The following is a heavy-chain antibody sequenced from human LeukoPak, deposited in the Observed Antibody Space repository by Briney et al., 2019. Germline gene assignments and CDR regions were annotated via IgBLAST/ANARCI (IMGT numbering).Heavy chain of an antibody. J-gene: IGHJ5*02. CDR2: IYYSGST. D-gene: IGHD3-22*01. CDR3: ARVRITMIRPGAGGRPFDP. V-gene: IGHV4-59*12. CDR1: GVSISTYY. Sequence: SETLSLTCTVSGVSISTYYWSWTRQPPGKGLEWIGYIYYSGSTNYNPSLKSRVTISIDTSKNQFSLKLNSVTAADTAVYYCARVRITMIRPGAGGRPFDPWGQGTLVTVSS.